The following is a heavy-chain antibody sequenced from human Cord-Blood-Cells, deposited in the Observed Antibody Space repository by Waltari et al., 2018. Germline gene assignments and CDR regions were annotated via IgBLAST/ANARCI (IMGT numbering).Heavy chain of an antibody. CDR2: IYTSGST. J-gene: IGHJ3*02. CDR1: GGSISSYY. D-gene: IGHD5-18*01. Sequence: QVQLQESGPGLVKPSETLSLTCTVPGGSISSYYWSWIRQPAGKGLEWIGRIYTSGSTNYNPSLKSRVTMSVDTSKNQFSLKLSSVTAADTAVYYCARDRTTTAHDAFDIWGQGTMVTVSS. V-gene: IGHV4-4*07. CDR3: ARDRTTTAHDAFDI.